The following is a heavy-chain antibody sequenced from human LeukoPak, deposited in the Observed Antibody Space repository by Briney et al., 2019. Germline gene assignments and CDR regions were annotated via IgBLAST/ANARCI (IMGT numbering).Heavy chain of an antibody. D-gene: IGHD3-22*01. Sequence: PWGSLRLYFAASGFTFSSYGMHWVRQAPGKGLEWVAFIRYDGSNKYYADSVKGRFTISRDNAKNSLYLQMNSLGAEDTAVYYCAREIYDTSRYYATYYFDYWGQGTLVTDSS. CDR1: GFTFSSYG. CDR3: AREIYDTSRYYATYYFDY. CDR2: IRYDGSNK. J-gene: IGHJ4*02. V-gene: IGHV3-30*02.